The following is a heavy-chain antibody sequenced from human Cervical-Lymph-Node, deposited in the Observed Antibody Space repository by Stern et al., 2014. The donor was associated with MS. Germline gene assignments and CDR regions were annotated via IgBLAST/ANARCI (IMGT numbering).Heavy chain of an antibody. J-gene: IGHJ4*02. CDR2: IYPGDSDT. CDR3: ARHCAKREQCAFDY. V-gene: IGHV5-51*01. D-gene: IGHD6-19*01. Sequence: VQLGQSGAEVKRPGESLKISCKGSGYNFTSYWIGWVRQMPGKGLEWMGIIYPGDSDTRYSPSFQGQVTISADKSISTAFLQWSSLKASDTAMYYCARHCAKREQCAFDYWGQGTLVTVSS. CDR1: GYNFTSYW.